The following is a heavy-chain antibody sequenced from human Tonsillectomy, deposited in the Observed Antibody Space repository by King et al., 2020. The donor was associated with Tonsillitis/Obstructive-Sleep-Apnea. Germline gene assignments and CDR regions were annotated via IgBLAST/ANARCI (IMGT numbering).Heavy chain of an antibody. V-gene: IGHV5-51*03. Sequence: QLVQSGAEVKKPGESLKISCKGSGYRFTSYWIGWVRQMPGKGLEWMGIIYPGDSDTRYSPSFQGQVTISADKSISTAYLQWSSLKASDTAMYYCVRRCYGSGKWSNGDWFDPWGQGTLVTVSS. CDR2: IYPGDSDT. J-gene: IGHJ5*02. D-gene: IGHD3-10*01. CDR3: VRRCYGSGKWSNGDWFDP. CDR1: GYRFTSYW.